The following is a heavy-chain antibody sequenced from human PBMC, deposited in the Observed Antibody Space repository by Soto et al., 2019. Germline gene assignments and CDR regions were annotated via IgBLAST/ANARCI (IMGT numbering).Heavy chain of an antibody. V-gene: IGHV1-2*02. CDR3: ARLMHYSHSGGSSHSGFDM. CDR2: INPYSGGA. CDR1: GYTFTDYF. D-gene: IGHD2-21*01. Sequence: QVQLVQSGAEVKKPGASVKVSCEAAGYTFTDYFIHWVRQAPGQGLDWIGWINPYSGGADLSPKFQGRVTMTRDTSIMTAYMEVSSLSSDDTAVFYCARLMHYSHSGGSSHSGFDMWGQGTLVTVSS. J-gene: IGHJ3*02.